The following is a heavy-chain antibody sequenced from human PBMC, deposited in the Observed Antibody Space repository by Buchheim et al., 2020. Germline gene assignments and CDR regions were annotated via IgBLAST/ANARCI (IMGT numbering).Heavy chain of an antibody. CDR3: TRVDDRSGKNWFDP. CDR2: INNDGSRT. J-gene: IGHJ5*02. D-gene: IGHD3-22*01. Sequence: EVQLVESGGGLVQPGGSLRLSCAASGFTFTSYWMHWVRQDPGKGLEWVSRINNDGSRTNYADIVKGRFTISRDNAKNTLYLEMNSLRAEDTAVYYCTRVDDRSGKNWFDPWGRGT. CDR1: GFTFTSYW. V-gene: IGHV3-74*01.